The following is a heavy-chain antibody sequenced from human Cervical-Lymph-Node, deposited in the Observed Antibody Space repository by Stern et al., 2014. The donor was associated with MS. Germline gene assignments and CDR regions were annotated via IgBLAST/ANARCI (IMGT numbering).Heavy chain of an antibody. CDR1: GGSISTDGYY. J-gene: IGHJ4*02. Sequence: QLQLQESGPGVAKPSQTLSLTCTVSGGSISTDGYYWTWIRQHPEKGLEWIGYIYYSGSTYYNPSLKSRVTMSLDTSKNQFSLNLSSVTAADTAIYYCARDDRGSSWYRFDFWGQGTRVTVSS. CDR3: ARDDRGSSWYRFDF. V-gene: IGHV4-31*03. CDR2: IYYSGST. D-gene: IGHD6-13*01.